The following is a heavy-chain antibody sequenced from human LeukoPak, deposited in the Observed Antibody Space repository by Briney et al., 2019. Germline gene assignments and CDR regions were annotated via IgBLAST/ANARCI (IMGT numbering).Heavy chain of an antibody. V-gene: IGHV3-30*04. Sequence: GGSLRLSCAASGFTFSSYAMHWVRQAPGKGLEWVAAISYDGSNKYYADSVKGRFTISRDNSKNTLYLQMNSLRVEDTAVYYCARWTDSSGWFYYYYGMDVWGQGTTVTVSS. CDR3: ARWTDSSGWFYYYYGMDV. J-gene: IGHJ6*02. CDR1: GFTFSSYA. D-gene: IGHD6-19*01. CDR2: ISYDGSNK.